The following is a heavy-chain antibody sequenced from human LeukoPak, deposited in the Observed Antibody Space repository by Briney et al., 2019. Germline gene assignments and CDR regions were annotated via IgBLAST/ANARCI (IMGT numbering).Heavy chain of an antibody. J-gene: IGHJ4*02. D-gene: IGHD3-22*01. V-gene: IGHV3-49*04. CDR3: TRTRSYYDSSAFDY. Sequence: GGSLRLSCIGSGFTFGDYAMSWVRQAPGEGLEWVGFIRSRPYGGTTEYAASVKGRFTISRDDSKSIAYLQMNSLRTEDTAVYYCTRTRSYYDSSAFDYWGQGTLVTVSS. CDR2: IRSRPYGGTT. CDR1: GFTFGDYA.